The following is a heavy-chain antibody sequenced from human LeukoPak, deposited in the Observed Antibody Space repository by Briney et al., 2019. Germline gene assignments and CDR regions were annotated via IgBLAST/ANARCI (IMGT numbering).Heavy chain of an antibody. CDR2: IYYSGST. V-gene: IGHV4-59*08. Sequence: SETLSLTCTVSGGSISSYYWGWIRQPPGKGLEWIGYIYYSGSTNYNPSLKRRVTISVDTSKNQFSLKLNSVTAADTAVYYCARCQHPAFFEYWGQGALVTVSS. J-gene: IGHJ4*02. CDR3: ARCQHPAFFEY. CDR1: GGSISSYY. D-gene: IGHD2-2*01.